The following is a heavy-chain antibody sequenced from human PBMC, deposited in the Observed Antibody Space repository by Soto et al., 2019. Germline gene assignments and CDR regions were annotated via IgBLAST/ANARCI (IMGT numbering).Heavy chain of an antibody. Sequence: PGGSLRLSCAASGFTFSSYGMHWVRQAPGKGLEWVAVIWYDGSNKYYADSVKGRFTISRDNSKNTLYLQMNSLRAEDTAVYYCARGDSSGWWAYHYYYGMDVWGQGTTVTVSS. V-gene: IGHV3-33*01. CDR1: GFTFSSYG. CDR3: ARGDSSGWWAYHYYYGMDV. D-gene: IGHD6-19*01. J-gene: IGHJ6*02. CDR2: IWYDGSNK.